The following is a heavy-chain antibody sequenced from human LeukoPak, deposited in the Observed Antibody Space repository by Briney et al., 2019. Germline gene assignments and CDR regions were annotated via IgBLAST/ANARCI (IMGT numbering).Heavy chain of an antibody. V-gene: IGHV3-30*04. CDR3: AELGITMIGGV. Sequence: GGSLRLSCAASGFTFSSYVMHWVRQAPGKGLEWVAIISYDGSNEYYADSVKGRFTISRDNAKNTLNLQMNSLRAEDTAVYYCAELGITMIGGVWGKGTTVTISS. CDR2: ISYDGSNE. D-gene: IGHD3-10*02. CDR1: GFTFSSYV. J-gene: IGHJ6*04.